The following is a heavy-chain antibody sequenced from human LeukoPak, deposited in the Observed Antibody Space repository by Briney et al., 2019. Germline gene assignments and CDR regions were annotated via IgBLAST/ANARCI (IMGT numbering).Heavy chain of an antibody. CDR2: IYYSGST. Sequence: SETLSLTCTVSGGSISSYYWSWIRQPPGKGLEWIANIYYSGSTNYSPSLRSRVTISVDTSKNQFSLELTSVTAADMAVYYCARGVWSSGWSAYYFDYWGQGTLVTVSS. CDR3: ARGVWSSGWSAYYFDY. CDR1: GGSISSYY. V-gene: IGHV4-59*01. J-gene: IGHJ4*02. D-gene: IGHD6-19*01.